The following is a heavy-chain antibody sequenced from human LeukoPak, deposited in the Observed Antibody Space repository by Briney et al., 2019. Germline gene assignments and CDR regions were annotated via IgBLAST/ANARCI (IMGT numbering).Heavy chain of an antibody. Sequence: SETLSLTCTVSGGSISSSSDSWGWIRQPPGKGLERIGSIYYSGSTYYNPSLKSRVTISVDTSKNQFSLKLSSVTAADTAAYYCATVVYDFWSGYYYYYYYMDVWGKGTTVTVSS. CDR1: GGSISSSSDS. CDR2: IYYSGST. V-gene: IGHV4-39*07. D-gene: IGHD3-3*01. CDR3: ATVVYDFWSGYYYYYYYMDV. J-gene: IGHJ6*03.